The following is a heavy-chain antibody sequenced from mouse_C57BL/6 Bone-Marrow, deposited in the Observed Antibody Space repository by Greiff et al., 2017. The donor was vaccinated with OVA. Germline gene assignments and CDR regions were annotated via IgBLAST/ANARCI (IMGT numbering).Heavy chain of an antibody. J-gene: IGHJ2*01. CDR2: IYTGDGDT. CDR3: ALGYSSNYGGGY. D-gene: IGHD2-5*01. CDR1: GYSFSSSW. V-gene: IGHV1-82*01. Sequence: QVQLQQSGPELVKPGASVKISCKASGYSFSSSWMNWVKQRPGKGLEWIGRIYTGDGDTNYTGKFKGKATLTADKSSSTAYMQLSSLTSEDSAVYFCALGYSSNYGGGYWGQGTTLTVSS.